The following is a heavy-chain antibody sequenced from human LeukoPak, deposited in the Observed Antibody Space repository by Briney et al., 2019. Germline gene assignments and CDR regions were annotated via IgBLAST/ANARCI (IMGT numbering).Heavy chain of an antibody. Sequence: ASVKVSCKASGYTFTGYYMHWVRQAPGQGLEWMGWINPNSGGTNYAQKLQGRVTMTTDTSTSTAYMELRSLRSDDTAVYYCARGPLAVAGTGDYWGQGTLVTVSS. CDR3: ARGPLAVAGTGDY. J-gene: IGHJ4*02. CDR1: GYTFTGYY. CDR2: INPNSGGT. V-gene: IGHV1-2*02. D-gene: IGHD6-19*01.